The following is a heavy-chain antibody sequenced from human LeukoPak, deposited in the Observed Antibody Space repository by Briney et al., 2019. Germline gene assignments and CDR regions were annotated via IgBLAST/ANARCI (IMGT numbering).Heavy chain of an antibody. CDR3: ATRRGFELFFDL. V-gene: IGHV4-59*01. CDR2: IYDSGNT. D-gene: IGHD3-10*01. CDR1: GPFIKTYY. Sequence: SETLSHTCTVSGPFIKTYYWSWIRQVPGKGLEWIGHIYDSGNTNYNPSLKSRVTILADTSKSQFSLKLNSVTAADTAVYFCATRRGFELFFDLWGQGTRVTVSS. J-gene: IGHJ4*02.